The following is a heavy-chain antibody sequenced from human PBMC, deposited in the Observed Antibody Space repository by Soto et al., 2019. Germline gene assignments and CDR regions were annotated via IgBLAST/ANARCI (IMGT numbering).Heavy chain of an antibody. D-gene: IGHD2-21*02. J-gene: IGHJ1*01. V-gene: IGHV1-18*04. CDR1: GYTFPNYG. Sequence: QVQLVQSGVEVKKPGASVKVSCKASGYTFPNYGINWVRQAPGQGLEWMGWISAYNGNTDYAQKLQGRVTMTTDTSTTTASMEVTNLRSDDTAVYYCARDVLPYCGSDCYPGYFHHWGKGTLVIVSS. CDR2: ISAYNGNT. CDR3: ARDVLPYCGSDCYPGYFHH.